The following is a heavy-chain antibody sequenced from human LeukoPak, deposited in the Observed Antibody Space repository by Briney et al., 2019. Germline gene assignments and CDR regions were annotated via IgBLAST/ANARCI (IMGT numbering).Heavy chain of an antibody. D-gene: IGHD6-13*01. CDR3: ARGHSSSWYYFDY. CDR2: ISSSSSSI. Sequence: GGSLRLSCAASGFTFSSYNMNWVRQAPGKGLGWVSSISSSSSSIYYVDSVKGRFTISRDNAKNSLYLQMNSLRAEDTAVYYCARGHSSSWYYFDYWGQGTLVTVSS. V-gene: IGHV3-21*01. CDR1: GFTFSSYN. J-gene: IGHJ4*02.